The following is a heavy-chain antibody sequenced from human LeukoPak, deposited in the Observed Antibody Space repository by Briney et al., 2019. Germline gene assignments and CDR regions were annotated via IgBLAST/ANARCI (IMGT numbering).Heavy chain of an antibody. CDR1: GGSISSYY. CDR2: IYYSGST. V-gene: IGHV4-59*08. J-gene: IGHJ4*02. CDR3: ARTSSGWYYFDY. Sequence: SETLSLTCTVSGGSISSYYWSWIRQPPGKGLEWIGYIYYSGSTNYNPSLKSRVTISVDTSKNQFSLKLSSVTAADTAVYYCARTSSGWYYFDYWGPGTLVSVSS. D-gene: IGHD6-19*01.